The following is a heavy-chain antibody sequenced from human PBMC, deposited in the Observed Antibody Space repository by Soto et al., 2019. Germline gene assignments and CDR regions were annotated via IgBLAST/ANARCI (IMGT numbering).Heavy chain of an antibody. CDR2: IIPIFGTA. V-gene: IGHV1-69*13. CDR1: GGTFSSYA. D-gene: IGHD3-22*01. Sequence: SVKVSCKASGGTFSSYAIIWVRQAPGQGLEWMGGIIPIFGTANYAQKFQGRVTITADESTSTAYMELSSLRSEDTAVYYCARGRGDSSGYYPRRAGMDVWCQGTTVTVSS. J-gene: IGHJ6*02. CDR3: ARGRGDSSGYYPRRAGMDV.